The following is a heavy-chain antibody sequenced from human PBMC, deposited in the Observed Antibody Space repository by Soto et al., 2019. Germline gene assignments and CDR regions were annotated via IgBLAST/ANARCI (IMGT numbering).Heavy chain of an antibody. Sequence: SLRLSCAASGFTFSSYAMSWVRQAPGKGLEWVSAISGSGGSTYYADSVKGRFTISRDNSKNTLYLQMNSLRAEDTAVYYCAKDRILRFGELSGFDLWGRGTLVTVSS. CDR3: AKDRILRFGELSGFDL. J-gene: IGHJ2*01. CDR2: ISGSGGST. V-gene: IGHV3-23*01. CDR1: GFTFSSYA. D-gene: IGHD3-10*01.